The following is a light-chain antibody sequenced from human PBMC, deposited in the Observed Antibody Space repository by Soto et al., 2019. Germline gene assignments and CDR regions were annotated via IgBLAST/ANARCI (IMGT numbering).Light chain of an antibody. CDR1: QSISTY. V-gene: IGKV1-5*03. CDR3: QQYNFYSWT. CDR2: RAS. J-gene: IGKJ1*01. Sequence: IHMTQSPSSLSASVLDTLTVTFLASQSISTYLSWYQQKPGKAPKLLIYRASKLESGVPSRFSGSGSGREFTLTISSLQPEDFATDYCQQYNFYSWTFGQGTKVDIK.